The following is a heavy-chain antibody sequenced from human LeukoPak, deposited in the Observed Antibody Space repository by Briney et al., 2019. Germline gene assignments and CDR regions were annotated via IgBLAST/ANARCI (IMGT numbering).Heavy chain of an antibody. CDR2: IYYSGST. V-gene: IGHV4-59*08. J-gene: IGHJ4*02. CDR1: GGSISRYY. CDR3: ARQAPIAAAGNRFHFHRSFDY. D-gene: IGHD6-13*01. Sequence: PSETLSLTCTVSGGSISRYYWSWIRQPPGKGLEWIGYIYYSGSTNYNPSLKSRVTISVDTSKNQFSLKLSSVTAADTAVYYCARQAPIAAAGNRFHFHRSFDYWGQGTLVTVSS.